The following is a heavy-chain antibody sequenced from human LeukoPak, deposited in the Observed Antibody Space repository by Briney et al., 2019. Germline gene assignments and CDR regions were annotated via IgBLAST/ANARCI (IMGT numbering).Heavy chain of an antibody. V-gene: IGHV4-34*01. CDR3: ARGRTYYYDTSGYYPSIYYGMDV. D-gene: IGHD3-22*01. Sequence: PSETLSLTCAVSGGSFSGYYWYWIRQPPGKGLEWIGKINHGESTNYNPSLKSRATLSVGTSKNQFSLKLTSVTAADTAVYYCARGRTYYYDTSGYYPSIYYGMDVWGQGTTVIVSS. CDR2: INHGEST. CDR1: GGSFSGYY. J-gene: IGHJ6*02.